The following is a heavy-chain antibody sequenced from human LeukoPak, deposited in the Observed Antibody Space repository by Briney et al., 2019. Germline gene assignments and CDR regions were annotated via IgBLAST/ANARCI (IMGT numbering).Heavy chain of an antibody. V-gene: IGHV3-23*01. Sequence: QPGGSLRLSCAASGFTFSSYAMSWVRQAPGKGLEWVSAISGSGGSTYYADSVKGRFTISRDNSKNTLYLQMNSLRAEDTAVYYCAKGSLYISTGSNWFDPWGQGTLVTVSS. CDR1: GFTFSSYA. CDR2: ISGSGGST. CDR3: AKGSLYISTGSNWFDP. D-gene: IGHD3-9*01. J-gene: IGHJ5*02.